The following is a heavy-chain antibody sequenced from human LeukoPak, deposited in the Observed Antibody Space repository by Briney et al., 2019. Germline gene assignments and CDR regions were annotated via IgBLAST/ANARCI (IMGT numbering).Heavy chain of an antibody. CDR3: ASAPPYCRRTSCSPGEYFLH. CDR2: IYPGGSAT. J-gene: IGHJ1*01. V-gene: IGHV5-51*01. Sequence: GALFQICCECGGSSITSYWICWVRQMPGEVLEAMGIIYPGGSATRYSPSFQGPVTISADKSISTAYLQWGSLEASDTAMYYCASAPPYCRRTSCSPGEYFLHWGQDTLGTVSS. D-gene: IGHD2-2*01. CDR1: GSSITSYW.